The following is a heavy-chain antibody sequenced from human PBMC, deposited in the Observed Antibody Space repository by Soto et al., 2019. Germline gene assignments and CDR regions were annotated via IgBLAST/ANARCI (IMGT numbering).Heavy chain of an antibody. V-gene: IGHV4-34*01. CDR1: GGSFSGYY. J-gene: IGHJ5*02. Sequence: QVQLQQWGAGLLKPSETLSLTCAVYGGSFSGYYWSWIRQPPGKGLEWIGEINHSGSTNYNPSLKSRVTLSVDTSKNQFSLKLSSVTAADTAVYYCASRKVGEWLLVYNWFDPWGQGTLVTVSS. CDR2: INHSGST. CDR3: ASRKVGEWLLVYNWFDP. D-gene: IGHD3-3*01.